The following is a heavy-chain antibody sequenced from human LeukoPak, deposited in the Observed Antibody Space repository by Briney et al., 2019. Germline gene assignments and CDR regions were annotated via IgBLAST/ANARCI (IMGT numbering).Heavy chain of an antibody. CDR3: AREHTIYPLRSRAQFFDF. CDR1: GGSFSDSS. D-gene: IGHD3-3*01. J-gene: IGHJ4*02. Sequence: SETLSLTCAVSGGSFSDSSWTWIRQSPGKGLEWIGDINHGGSTTYNPFLKSRVIISIDTSKSQFSLKMSSVTAADMAVYYCAREHTIYPLRSRAQFFDFWGQGTLVTVSS. V-gene: IGHV4-34*01. CDR2: INHGGST.